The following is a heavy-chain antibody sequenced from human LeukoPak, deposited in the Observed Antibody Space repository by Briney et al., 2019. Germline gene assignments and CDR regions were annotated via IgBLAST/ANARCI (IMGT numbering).Heavy chain of an antibody. Sequence: SETLSLTCTVSSCSSCSYYWSWIRQPPGKGLEWIGYIYYSGSTNYNPSLKSRVTISVDTSKNQFSLKLSPMTGADTAVYYCARCYDSSGYLFEYWGQGTLVTVSS. J-gene: IGHJ4*02. D-gene: IGHD3-22*01. CDR3: ARCYDSSGYLFEY. CDR2: IYYSGST. CDR1: SCSSCSYY. V-gene: IGHV4-59*01.